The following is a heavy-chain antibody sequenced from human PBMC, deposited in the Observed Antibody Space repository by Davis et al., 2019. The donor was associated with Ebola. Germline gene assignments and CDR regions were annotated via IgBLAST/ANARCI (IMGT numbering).Heavy chain of an antibody. CDR1: GYSFTRSW. V-gene: IGHV5-51*01. D-gene: IGHD2-21*01. Sequence: GESLKISCKGSGYSFTRSWIAWVRQMLGKGLEWMGIIFPGDSDTKYSPSFEGQVTISADKSISTVYLEWSSLKASDTAMYYCARHLWYHYMDVWSKGTTVIVSS. CDR3: ARHLWYHYMDV. J-gene: IGHJ6*03. CDR2: IFPGDSDT.